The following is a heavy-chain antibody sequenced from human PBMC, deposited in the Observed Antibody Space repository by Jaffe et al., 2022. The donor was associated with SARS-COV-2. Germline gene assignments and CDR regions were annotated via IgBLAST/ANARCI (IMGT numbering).Heavy chain of an antibody. D-gene: IGHD6-6*01. V-gene: IGHV3-23*01. Sequence: EVQLLESGGGLVQPGGSLRLSCAASGFIFSNYAMSWVRQAPGKGLEWVSAISSSGSTTYFADSVKGRFTISRDNSKNTLYLQMNSLRAEDTAVYYCAKDTIRRAGAARGTGFDYWGQGTLVTVSS. CDR3: AKDTIRRAGAARGTGFDY. J-gene: IGHJ4*02. CDR2: ISSSGSTT. CDR1: GFIFSNYA.